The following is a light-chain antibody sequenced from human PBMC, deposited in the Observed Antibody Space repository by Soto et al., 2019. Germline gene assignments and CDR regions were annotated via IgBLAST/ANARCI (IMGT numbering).Light chain of an antibody. Sequence: DIVMTQSPLSLPVTPGEPASISCRSSQSLLHSNGYNYLDWYLQKPGQSPQLLIYLGSYRASGVPDRFSGSGSGTDFTLKISRVEAEDVGVYYCMQALQTSFTFGPGTKVDIK. CDR2: LGS. V-gene: IGKV2-28*01. J-gene: IGKJ3*01. CDR1: QSLLHSNGYNY. CDR3: MQALQTSFT.